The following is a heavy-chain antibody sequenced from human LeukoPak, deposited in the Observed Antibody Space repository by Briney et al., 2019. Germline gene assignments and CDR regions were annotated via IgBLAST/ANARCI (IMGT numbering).Heavy chain of an antibody. CDR3: ARGSLYYYDSSGYLSSPFDY. CDR2: IYSGGST. J-gene: IGHJ4*02. V-gene: IGHV3-53*01. CDR1: GFTVSSNY. Sequence: PGGSLRLSRAASGFTVSSNYMSWVRQAPGKGLEWVSVIYSGGSTYYADSVKGRFTISRDNSKNTLYLQMNSLRAEDTAVYYCARGSLYYYDSSGYLSSPFDYWGQGTLVTVSS. D-gene: IGHD3-22*01.